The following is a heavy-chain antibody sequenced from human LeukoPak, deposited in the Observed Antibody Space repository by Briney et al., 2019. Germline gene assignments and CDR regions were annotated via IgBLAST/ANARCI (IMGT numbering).Heavy chain of an antibody. CDR3: ARRYFDL. CDR1: GFTFSSFW. Sequence: GGSLRLSCAVTGFTFSSFWMHWVRQAPGKGLEWVANIKQDGTEKWYVDSVKGRFTISRDNAKNSLYLQMNSLRAEDTAVYYCARRYFDLWGRGTLVTVSS. J-gene: IGHJ2*01. CDR2: IKQDGTEK. V-gene: IGHV3-7*03.